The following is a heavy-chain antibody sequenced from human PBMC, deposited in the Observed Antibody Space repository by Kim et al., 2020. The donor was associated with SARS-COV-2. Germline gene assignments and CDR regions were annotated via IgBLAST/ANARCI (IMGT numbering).Heavy chain of an antibody. D-gene: IGHD6-6*01. Sequence: STNHNPPLQSRVTISVDTSKNQFSLKLSSVTAADTAVYYCARHLVNYFDYWGQGTLVTVSS. CDR3: ARHLVNYFDY. CDR2: ST. J-gene: IGHJ4*02. V-gene: IGHV4-59*08.